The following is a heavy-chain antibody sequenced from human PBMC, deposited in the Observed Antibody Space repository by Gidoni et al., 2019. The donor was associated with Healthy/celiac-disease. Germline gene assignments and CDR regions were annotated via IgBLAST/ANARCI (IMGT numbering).Heavy chain of an antibody. CDR1: VFTFSSSA. CDR2: ISYDGSNK. V-gene: IGHV3-30-3*01. D-gene: IGHD3-3*01. J-gene: IGHJ6*02. CDR3: ARDLYDFWSGRSLGYYYGMDV. Sequence: QVQLVESGGGVVQPGRSMRLSCAASVFTFSSSAMHWVRQAPGKGLEWVAVISYDGSNKDYADSVKGRFTISRDNSKNTLYLQMNSLRAEDTAVYYCARDLYDFWSGRSLGYYYGMDVWGQGTTVTVSS.